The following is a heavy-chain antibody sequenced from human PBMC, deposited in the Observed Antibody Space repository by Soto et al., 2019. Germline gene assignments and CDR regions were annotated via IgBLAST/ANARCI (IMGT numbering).Heavy chain of an antibody. D-gene: IGHD6-6*01. J-gene: IGHJ4*02. V-gene: IGHV3-30*18. Sequence: QVQLVESGGGVVQPGRSLRLSCAASGFTFSSYGMHWVPQAPGKGLEWVAVISYDGSNKYYADSVKGRFTISRDNSKNTLYLEMSSLRAEDTAVYYCVKERYSSSSPDFDYGGQGTLVTVSS. CDR3: VKERYSSSSPDFDY. CDR1: GFTFSSYG. CDR2: ISYDGSNK.